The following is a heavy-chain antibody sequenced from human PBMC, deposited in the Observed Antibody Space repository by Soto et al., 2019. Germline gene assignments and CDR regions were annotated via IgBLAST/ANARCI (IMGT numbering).Heavy chain of an antibody. CDR2: ISYDGSNK. V-gene: IGHV3-30*18. Sequence: GGSLRLSCAASGFTFSSYGMHWVRQSPGKGLEWVAVISYDGSNKYYADSVKCRFTISRDNSKNTLYLQMNSLRAEDTAVYYCAKGLYYYDSSGYYXFDAWGQGTLVTVSS. J-gene: IGHJ5*02. CDR1: GFTFSSYG. CDR3: AKGLYYYDSSGYYXFDA. D-gene: IGHD3-22*01.